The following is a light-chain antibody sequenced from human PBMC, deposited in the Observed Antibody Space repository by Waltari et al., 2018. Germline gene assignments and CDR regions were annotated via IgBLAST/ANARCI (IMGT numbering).Light chain of an antibody. CDR1: QSVSSN. Sequence: SVSPGERATLSCRASQSVSSNLAWYQQKRGQAPRLLIYGASTRAAGIPARFSGSGSGTEFTLTISSLQSEDFAVYYCQHYNNWPHWTFGQGTKVEIK. V-gene: IGKV3-15*01. CDR3: QHYNNWPHWT. J-gene: IGKJ1*01. CDR2: GAS.